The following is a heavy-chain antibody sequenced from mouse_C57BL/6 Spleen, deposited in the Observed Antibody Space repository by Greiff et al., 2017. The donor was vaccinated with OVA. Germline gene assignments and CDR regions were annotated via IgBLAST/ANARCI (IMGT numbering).Heavy chain of an antibody. CDR1: GYAFSSSW. J-gene: IGHJ2*01. CDR3: ARYPFFDY. V-gene: IGHV1-82*01. Sequence: QVQLQQSGPELVKPGASVKISCKASGYAFSSSWMNWVKQRPGKGLEWIGRIYPGDGDTNYNGKFKGKATLTADKSSSTAYMQLSSLTSEDSAVYFCARYPFFDYWGQGTTLTVSS. CDR2: IYPGDGDT.